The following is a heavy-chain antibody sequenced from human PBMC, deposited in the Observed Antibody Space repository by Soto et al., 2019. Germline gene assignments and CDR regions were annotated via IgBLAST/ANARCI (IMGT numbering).Heavy chain of an antibody. CDR1: GYSFTTYG. V-gene: IGHV1-18*01. Sequence: QVQLVQSGGEVKKPGASVKVSCKTSGYSFTTYGISWVRQAPGQGLEWMGWISAYNGNTNYAQKLQDRVTMTTDTSTSTAYMELRSLRSDDTAVYCCARKGPAPYYYYGMDVWGQGSTVTVSS. J-gene: IGHJ6*02. CDR2: ISAYNGNT. CDR3: ARKGPAPYYYYGMDV.